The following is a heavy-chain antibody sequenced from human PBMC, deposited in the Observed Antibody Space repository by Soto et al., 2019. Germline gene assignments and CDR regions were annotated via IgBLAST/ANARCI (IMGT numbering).Heavy chain of an antibody. CDR2: ISYDGSST. Sequence: PGGSLRLSCAASGFTFSSYAMRWVRQAPGKGLEWVAVISYDGSSTSYADSVKGRFTISRDNAKNTLYLQMNSLRAEDTAVYYCARDRGTYYDSSGYELGVWGQGTTVTVSS. D-gene: IGHD3-22*01. CDR3: ARDRGTYYDSSGYELGV. V-gene: IGHV3-30*04. CDR1: GFTFSSYA. J-gene: IGHJ6*02.